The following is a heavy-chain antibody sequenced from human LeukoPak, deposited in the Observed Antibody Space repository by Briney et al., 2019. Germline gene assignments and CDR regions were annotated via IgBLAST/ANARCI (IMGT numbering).Heavy chain of an antibody. Sequence: GASVKVSCKASGYTFTSYGISWVRQAPGQGLEWMGWISAYNGNTNYAQKLQGRVTMTTDTSTSTTYMELRSLRSDDTAVYYCARDPTFWYLTGYPPEQGWFDPWGQGTLVTVPS. J-gene: IGHJ5*02. CDR1: GYTFTSYG. D-gene: IGHD3-9*01. CDR3: ARDPTFWYLTGYPPEQGWFDP. V-gene: IGHV1-18*01. CDR2: ISAYNGNT.